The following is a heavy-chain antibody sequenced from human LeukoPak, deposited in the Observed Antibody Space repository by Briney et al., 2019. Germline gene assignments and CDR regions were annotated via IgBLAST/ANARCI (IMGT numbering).Heavy chain of an antibody. Sequence: PGVTLRLSCAASRFTFDDYGMSWVRQAPGKGLEWVSSINWNGGSTGYADSVKGRFTISRDNAKNSLYLQMNSLRAEDTALYYCARDSSGYSFYYMDVWGKGTTVTVSS. CDR1: RFTFDDYG. CDR2: INWNGGST. D-gene: IGHD3-22*01. V-gene: IGHV3-20*04. CDR3: ARDSSGYSFYYMDV. J-gene: IGHJ6*03.